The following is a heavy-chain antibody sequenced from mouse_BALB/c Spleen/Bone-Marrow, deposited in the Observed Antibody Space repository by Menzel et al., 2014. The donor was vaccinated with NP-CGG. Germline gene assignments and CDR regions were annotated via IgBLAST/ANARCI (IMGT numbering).Heavy chain of an antibody. V-gene: IGHV5-9-2*01. D-gene: IGHD2-2*01. J-gene: IGHJ2*01. CDR2: ITNGGNYT. CDR1: GFSFNSYG. CDR3: VRNYYGYDGYFDY. Sequence: VQLKESGGGLVKPGGSLKLSCTASGFSFNSYGMSWVRQTPEKRLEWVATITNGGNYTYYPDSVKGRFTISRDNVKNNLYLQMRSLRSEDTALYYCVRNYYGYDGYFDYWGQGTTLTVPS.